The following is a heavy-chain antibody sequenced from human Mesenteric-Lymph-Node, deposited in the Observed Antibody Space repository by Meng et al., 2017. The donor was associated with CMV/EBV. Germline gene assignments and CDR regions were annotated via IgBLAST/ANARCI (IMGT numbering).Heavy chain of an antibody. J-gene: IGHJ4*02. D-gene: IGHD3-3*01. CDR1: GYSISSGYY. CDR2: IYYSGST. Sequence: GSLRLSCTVSGYSISSGYYWGWIRQSPGKGLEWIGHIYYSGSTNYNPSLKSRVTISVDTSRNQFSLMLTSVTAADTAVYYCARGRVHDFWSGLLDFWGQGTLVTVSS. V-gene: IGHV4-61*01. CDR3: ARGRVHDFWSGLLDF.